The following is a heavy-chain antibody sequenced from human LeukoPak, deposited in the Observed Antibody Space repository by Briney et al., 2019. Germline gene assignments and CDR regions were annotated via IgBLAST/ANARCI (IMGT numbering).Heavy chain of an antibody. V-gene: IGHV4-39*07. Sequence: SETLSLTCTVSGVSTSSSSYYWGWIRQPPGKGLEWIGSIYYSGSTYYNPSLKSRVTISVDTSKNQFSLKLSSVTAADTAVYYCARRYYYGSGSYDYWGQGTLVTVSS. CDR3: ARRYYYGSGSYDY. D-gene: IGHD3-10*01. J-gene: IGHJ4*02. CDR1: GVSTSSSSYY. CDR2: IYYSGST.